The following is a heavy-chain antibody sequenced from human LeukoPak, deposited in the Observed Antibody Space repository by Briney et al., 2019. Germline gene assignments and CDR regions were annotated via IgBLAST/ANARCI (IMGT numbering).Heavy chain of an antibody. CDR3: AKGDYYDSSGYHY. J-gene: IGHJ4*02. CDR1: GFTFSSFG. V-gene: IGHV3-23*01. D-gene: IGHD3-22*01. CDR2: ISSTGGTA. Sequence: GGSLLLSCAASGFTFSSFGMSWVRQAPGKGLEWVSAISSTGGTAYYADSVKGRFTISRDNSKNTLYVQMNSLRAEDTAVYYCAKGDYYDSSGYHYWGQGTLVTVSS.